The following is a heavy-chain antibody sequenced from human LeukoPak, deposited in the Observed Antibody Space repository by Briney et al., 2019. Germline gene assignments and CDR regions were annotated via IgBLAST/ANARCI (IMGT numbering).Heavy chain of an antibody. CDR1: GFTFSSYE. J-gene: IGHJ4*02. CDR2: ISSSGSTI. CDR3: ASHRTGVDY. D-gene: IGHD2-8*02. Sequence: GGSLRLSCAASGFTFSSYEMNWVRQAPGKGLEWVSYISSSGSTIYYADSVKGRFTISRDNAKNSLYLQMNSLRAGDTAVYYCASHRTGVDYWGQGTLVTVSS. V-gene: IGHV3-48*03.